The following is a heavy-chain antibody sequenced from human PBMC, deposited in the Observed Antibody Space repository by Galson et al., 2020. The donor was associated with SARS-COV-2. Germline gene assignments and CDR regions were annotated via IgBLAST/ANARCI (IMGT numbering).Heavy chain of an antibody. Sequence: TGGSLRLSCAASGFTFGDYAMHWVRQAPGKGLEWVSGISWNSGSIGYADSVKGRFTISRDNAKNSLYLQMNSLRAEDTALYYCAKEGGLAAAGTFDYWGQGTLVTVSS. D-gene: IGHD6-13*01. CDR3: AKEGGLAAAGTFDY. CDR2: ISWNSGSI. V-gene: IGHV3-9*01. J-gene: IGHJ4*02. CDR1: GFTFGDYA.